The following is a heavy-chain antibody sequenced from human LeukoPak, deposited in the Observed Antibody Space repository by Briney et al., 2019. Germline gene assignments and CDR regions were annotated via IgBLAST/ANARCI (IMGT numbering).Heavy chain of an antibody. CDR1: GFTFSDYG. D-gene: IGHD3-10*01. Sequence: GGSLRLSSATSGFTFSDYGMHWVRKAPGKGLELVALISYDGGNKFYADSVRDRFTISRDNSKNTLFLQMNSLRIEDTAVYYCAKVFEVRGARRPKDYWGQGTLVIVSS. CDR2: ISYDGGNK. V-gene: IGHV3-30*18. J-gene: IGHJ4*02. CDR3: AKVFEVRGARRPKDY.